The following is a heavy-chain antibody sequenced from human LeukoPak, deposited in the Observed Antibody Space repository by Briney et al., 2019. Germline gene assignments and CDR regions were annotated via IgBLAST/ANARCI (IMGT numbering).Heavy chain of an antibody. J-gene: IGHJ4*02. CDR2: ISSSSSTI. CDR1: GFTFSSYE. D-gene: IGHD4-17*01. CDR3: AKDSVKKYDDY. Sequence: GGSLRLSCAASGFTFSSYEMNWVRQAPGKGLEWVSYISSSSSTIYYADSVKGRFTISRDNAKNSLYLQMNSPRAEDTAVYYCAKDSVKKYDDYWGQGTLVTVSS. V-gene: IGHV3-48*03.